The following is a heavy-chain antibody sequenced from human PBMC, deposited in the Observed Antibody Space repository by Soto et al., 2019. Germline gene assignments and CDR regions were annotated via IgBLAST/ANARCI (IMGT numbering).Heavy chain of an antibody. Sequence: SETVSLTCSVSGGSINSSSYFWGWVRQPPGKGLEWIGSIYYSGSTYYNPSLRRRVTISVDTSKNQFSLKLSSVTAADTAVFYCARHYSSGSRNWFDPWGQGTLVTVSS. CDR3: ARHYSSGSRNWFDP. V-gene: IGHV4-39*01. J-gene: IGHJ5*02. CDR2: IYYSGST. CDR1: GGSINSSSYF. D-gene: IGHD6-19*01.